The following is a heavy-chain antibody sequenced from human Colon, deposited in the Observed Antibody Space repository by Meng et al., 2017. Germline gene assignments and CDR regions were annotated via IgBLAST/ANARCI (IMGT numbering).Heavy chain of an antibody. CDR2: IYHSGNT. J-gene: IGHJ4*02. CDR3: ARRAPLWFGELASFDS. D-gene: IGHD3-10*01. CDR1: SGSFSSSNW. Sequence: VQVQAAGQGLLKPSGTLSLTCTVSSGSFSSSNWWTWVRQPPGKGLEWIGEIYHSGNTNYNPSLKSRVTISVDKSKNQFSLKLNSVTAADTAVYFCARRAPLWFGELASFDSWGQGTLVTVSS. V-gene: IGHV4-4*02.